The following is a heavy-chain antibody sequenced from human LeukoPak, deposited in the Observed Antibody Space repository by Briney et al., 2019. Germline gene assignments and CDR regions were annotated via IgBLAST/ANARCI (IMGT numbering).Heavy chain of an antibody. J-gene: IGHJ3*02. V-gene: IGHV3-21*01. CDR3: ASPLLAAAGTGHDAFDI. Sequence: TGGSLRLSCAASGFTFSSYSMNWVRQAPGKGLEWVSSISSSSSYIYYADSVKGRFTISRDNAKNSLYLQMDSLRAEDTAVYYCASPLLAAAGTGHDAFDIWGQGTMVTVSS. CDR2: ISSSSSYI. D-gene: IGHD6-13*01. CDR1: GFTFSSYS.